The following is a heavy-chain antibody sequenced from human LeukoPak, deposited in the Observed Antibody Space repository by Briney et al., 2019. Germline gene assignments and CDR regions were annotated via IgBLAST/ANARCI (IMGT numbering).Heavy chain of an antibody. J-gene: IGHJ4*02. CDR3: ARGRGAARRGSYYFDY. CDR1: GYTFTSYD. D-gene: IGHD6-6*01. CDR2: MNPNSGNT. Sequence: ASVKVSCKASGYTFTSYDINWVRQATGQGLEWMGWMNPNSGNTGYAQKFQGRVTITRNTSISTAYMELSSLRSEDTAVYYCARGRGAARRGSYYFDYWGQGTLVTVSS. V-gene: IGHV1-8*03.